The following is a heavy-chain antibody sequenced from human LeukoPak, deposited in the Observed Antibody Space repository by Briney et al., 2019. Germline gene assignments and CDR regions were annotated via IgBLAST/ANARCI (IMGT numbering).Heavy chain of an antibody. J-gene: IGHJ3*02. CDR1: GGSISSGSYY. CDR3: ARGDGAAAGTVLSFGGAFDI. V-gene: IGHV4-61*02. CDR2: IYTSGST. Sequence: PSQTLSLTCTVSGGSISSGSYYWSWIRQPAGKGLEWIGRIYTSGSTNYNPSLKSRVTISVDTSKNQFSLKLSSVTAADTAVYYCARGDGAAAGTVLSFGGAFDIWGQGTMVTVSS. D-gene: IGHD6-13*01.